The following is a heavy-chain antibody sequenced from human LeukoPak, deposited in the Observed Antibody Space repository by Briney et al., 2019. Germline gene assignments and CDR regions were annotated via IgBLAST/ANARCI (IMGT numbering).Heavy chain of an antibody. V-gene: IGHV3-23*01. D-gene: IGHD3-22*01. CDR1: GLTFDAYA. Sequence: GGSLRLSCTASGLTFDAYAMNWVRQAPGKGLEWVSGLTNTGGTKYYAASVKGRFSISRDYSKITVSLQMNSLSADDTAVYYCARSAYLDSSGYYFDFWGQGTLVTVSS. CDR2: LTNTGGTK. CDR3: ARSAYLDSSGYYFDF. J-gene: IGHJ4*02.